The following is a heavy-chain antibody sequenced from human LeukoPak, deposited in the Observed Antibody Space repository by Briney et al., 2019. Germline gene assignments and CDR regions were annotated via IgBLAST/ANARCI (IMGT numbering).Heavy chain of an antibody. CDR3: ARGTYSRH. V-gene: IGHV4-30-2*01. J-gene: IGHJ4*02. CDR2: ICHSGST. CDR1: GGSISSGSYY. Sequence: SETLSLTCTVSGGSISSGSYYWSWIRQPPGKGLEWIGYICHSGSTDYNPSLKSRVTISIDRSKNQFSLKLTSVTAADTAVYYCARGTYSRHWGQGTLVTVSS. D-gene: IGHD2-15*01.